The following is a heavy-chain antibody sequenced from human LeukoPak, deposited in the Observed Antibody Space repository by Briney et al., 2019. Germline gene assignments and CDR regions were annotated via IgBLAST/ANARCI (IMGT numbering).Heavy chain of an antibody. J-gene: IGHJ3*02. V-gene: IGHV3-23*01. CDR2: ISGSGGGI. D-gene: IGHD3-22*01. Sequence: GGSLRLSCAASGFTFSSYAMSWVRQAPGKGLEWVSAISGSGGGIYYADSVKGRFTISRDNSKNTLYLQMNSLRAEDTAVYYCAKAVRGAFDIWGQGTMVTVSS. CDR1: GFTFSSYA. CDR3: AKAVRGAFDI.